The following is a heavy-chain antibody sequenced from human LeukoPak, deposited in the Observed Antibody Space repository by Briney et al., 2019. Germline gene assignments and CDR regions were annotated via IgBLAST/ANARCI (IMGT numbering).Heavy chain of an antibody. J-gene: IGHJ4*02. CDR3: ARVDGSGWYDFDY. CDR2: INHSGST. V-gene: IGHV4-34*01. CDR1: GGSFSGYY. D-gene: IGHD6-19*01. Sequence: SETLSLTCAVYGGSFSGYYWSWIRQPPGKGVEWIGEINHSGSTNYNPSLKSRVTISVDTSKNQFSLKLSSVTAADTAVYYCARVDGSGWYDFDYWGQGTLVTVSS.